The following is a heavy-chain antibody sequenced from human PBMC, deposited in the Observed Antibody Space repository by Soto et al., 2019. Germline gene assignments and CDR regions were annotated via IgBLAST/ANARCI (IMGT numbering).Heavy chain of an antibody. V-gene: IGHV3-30*18. CDR2: ISYDGSNK. J-gene: IGHJ4*02. D-gene: IGHD6-19*01. Sequence: QVQLVESGGGVVQPGRSLRLSCAASGFTFSSYGMHWVRQAPGKGLEWVAVISYDGSNKYYADSVKGRFTISRDNSKNKLYLQMNSLRAEDTAVYYCAKERSSGWYYFDSWGQGTLVTVSS. CDR3: AKERSSGWYYFDS. CDR1: GFTFSSYG.